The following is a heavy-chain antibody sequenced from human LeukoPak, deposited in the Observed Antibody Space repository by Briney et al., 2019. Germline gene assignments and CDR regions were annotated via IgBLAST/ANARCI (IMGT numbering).Heavy chain of an antibody. CDR1: GGSFSGYY. V-gene: IGHV4-34*01. CDR3: ARSGSYWIDY. D-gene: IGHD1-26*01. J-gene: IGHJ4*02. CDR2: INHSGST. Sequence: SETLSLTCAVYGGSFSGYYWSWIRQPPGKGLEWIGEINHSGSTNYNPSLKSRVTISVDTSKNQFSLKLSSVTAADTAVYYRARSGSYWIDYWGQGTLVTVSS.